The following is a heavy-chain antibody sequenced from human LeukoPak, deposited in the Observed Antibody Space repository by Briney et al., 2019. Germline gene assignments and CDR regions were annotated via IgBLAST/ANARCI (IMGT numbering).Heavy chain of an antibody. Sequence: GGSLRLSCAASGFTFSSYGMSWVRQAPGKGLEWVSAISGSGGSTYYADSVKGRFTISRDNSKNTLYLQMNSLRAEDTAVYYCAKDSKTYYYGSGSYRRYMDVWGKGTTVTISS. D-gene: IGHD3-10*01. J-gene: IGHJ6*03. CDR3: AKDSKTYYYGSGSYRRYMDV. CDR1: GFTFSSYG. CDR2: ISGSGGST. V-gene: IGHV3-23*01.